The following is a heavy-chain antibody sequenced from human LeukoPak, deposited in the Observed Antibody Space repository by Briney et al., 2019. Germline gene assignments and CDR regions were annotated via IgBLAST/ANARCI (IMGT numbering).Heavy chain of an antibody. J-gene: IGHJ4*02. CDR3: AKVGGGALGY. CDR2: ISGSGGST. D-gene: IGHD3-16*01. V-gene: IGHV3-23*01. Sequence: GGSLRLSCAASGITFSSYAMSLVRQAPGKGLEWVSAISGSGGSTYYADSIKGRFTISRDHSKNTLYLQMNSPTAEDTAVYYCAKVGGGALGYWGQGTLVTVSS. CDR1: GITFSSYA.